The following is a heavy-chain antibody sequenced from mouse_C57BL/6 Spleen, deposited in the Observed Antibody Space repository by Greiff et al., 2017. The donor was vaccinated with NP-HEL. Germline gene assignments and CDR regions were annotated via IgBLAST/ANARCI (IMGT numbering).Heavy chain of an antibody. V-gene: IGHV1-18*01. J-gene: IGHJ2*01. Sequence: VHVKQSGPELVKPGASVKIPCKASGYTFTDYNMDWVKQSHGKSLEWIGDINPNNGGTIYNQKFKGKATLTVDKSSSTAYMELRSLTSEDTAVYYCARWGGYSLLYYFDYWGQGTTLTVSS. CDR1: GYTFTDYN. CDR2: INPNNGGT. D-gene: IGHD2-3*01. CDR3: ARWGGYSLLYYFDY.